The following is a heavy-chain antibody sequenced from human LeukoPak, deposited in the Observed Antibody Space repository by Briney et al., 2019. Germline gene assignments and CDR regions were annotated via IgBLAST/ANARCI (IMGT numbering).Heavy chain of an antibody. V-gene: IGHV4-38-2*02. CDR2: IYHSGST. CDR3: ARPGSWRSNWFDP. D-gene: IGHD6-13*01. Sequence: SETLSLTCTVSGYSISSGYYWGWIRQPPGKGLEWIGSIYHSGSTNYNPSLKSRVTISVDTSKNQFSLKLSSVTAADTAVYYCARPGSWRSNWFDPWGQGTLVTVSS. CDR1: GYSISSGYY. J-gene: IGHJ5*02.